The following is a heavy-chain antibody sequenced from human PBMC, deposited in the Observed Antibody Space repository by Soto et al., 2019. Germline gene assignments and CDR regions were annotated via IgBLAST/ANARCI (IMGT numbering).Heavy chain of an antibody. Sequence: QVQLVQSGAEVKTPGSSVKVSCKVAGGTFSSYAIGWVRQAPGHGLEWMGGIIPITGTVNYAQKFQGRVTITAAESTTTVYMELSSLRSEDTAVYYFAREYSSSAQCFSFDVWGGGTLVTVSS. V-gene: IGHV1-69*01. CDR2: IIPITGTV. J-gene: IGHJ2*01. CDR1: GGTFSSYA. D-gene: IGHD6-6*01. CDR3: AREYSSSAQCFSFDV.